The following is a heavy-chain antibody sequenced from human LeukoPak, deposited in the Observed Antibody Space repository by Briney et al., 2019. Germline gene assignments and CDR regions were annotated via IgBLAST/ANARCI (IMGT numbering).Heavy chain of an antibody. CDR3: ARDPNSKIGAFDL. CDR1: GFTFSSYA. V-gene: IGHV3-21*01. D-gene: IGHD2/OR15-2a*01. CDR2: ITAGSSHI. J-gene: IGHJ3*01. Sequence: GGSLRLSCAASGFTFSSYAMSWVRQSPEKGLEWVSSITAGSSHIFYGDSMKGRFTISRDNAKNSLYLQMNSLRADDSAVYYCARDPNSKIGAFDLWGQGTMVTVSS.